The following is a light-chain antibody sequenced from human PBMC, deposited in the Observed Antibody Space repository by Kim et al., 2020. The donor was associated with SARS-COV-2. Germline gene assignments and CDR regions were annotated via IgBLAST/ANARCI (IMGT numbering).Light chain of an antibody. J-gene: IGKJ4*01. Sequence: DIQMTQSPSTLSTSVGDRVTITCRASQSIRIYLAWYQQKPGKAPKPLIYRASRLETGVPSRFSGSGSGTEFTLTISSLQPDDSAIYYCQQYDAYPLTFGGGTKLEI. V-gene: IGKV1-5*03. CDR2: RAS. CDR1: QSIRIY. CDR3: QQYDAYPLT.